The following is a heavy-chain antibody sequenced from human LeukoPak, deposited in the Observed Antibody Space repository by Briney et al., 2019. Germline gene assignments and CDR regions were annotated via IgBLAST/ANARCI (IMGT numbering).Heavy chain of an antibody. J-gene: IGHJ3*02. CDR2: FDPEDGET. Sequence: ASVKVSCKVSGYTLTELSMHWVRQAPGKGLEWMGGFDPEDGETIYAQKFQGRVTMTTDTSTSTAYMELRSLRSDDTAVYYCARDLYYYDSSGLLLSNADDAFDIWGQGTMVTVSS. CDR1: GYTLTELS. V-gene: IGHV1-24*01. CDR3: ARDLYYYDSSGLLLSNADDAFDI. D-gene: IGHD3-22*01.